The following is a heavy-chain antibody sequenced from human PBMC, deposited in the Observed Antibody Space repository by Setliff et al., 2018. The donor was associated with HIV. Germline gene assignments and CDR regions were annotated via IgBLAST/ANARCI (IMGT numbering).Heavy chain of an antibody. D-gene: IGHD3-10*01. J-gene: IGHJ4*02. V-gene: IGHV4-59*01. Sequence: SETLSLTCTVSGGSISNYYWSWIRQPPGKGLEWIGYIYYSGSTNYNPSLKSRVTISVDTSKNQFSLKLSSVTAADTAVYYCARGSAYYYGSGIDYWGQGTLVTVSS. CDR3: ARGSAYYYGSGIDY. CDR2: IYYSGST. CDR1: GGSISNYY.